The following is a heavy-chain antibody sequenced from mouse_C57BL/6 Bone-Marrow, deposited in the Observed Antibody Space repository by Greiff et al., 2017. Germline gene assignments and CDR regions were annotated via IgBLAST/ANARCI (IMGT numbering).Heavy chain of an antibody. CDR2: IHPNSGST. D-gene: IGHD1-1*01. V-gene: IGHV1-64*01. J-gene: IGHJ1*03. Sequence: QVQLQQPGAELVKPGASVKLSCKASGYTFTSYWMHWVKQRPGQGLEWIGMIHPNSGSTNYNEKFKSKAILTVDKSSSTAYMQLSSLTSEDSAVYYCARWDYEDEVFDVGGKGTTVTVSS. CDR3: ARWDYEDEVFDV. CDR1: GYTFTSYW.